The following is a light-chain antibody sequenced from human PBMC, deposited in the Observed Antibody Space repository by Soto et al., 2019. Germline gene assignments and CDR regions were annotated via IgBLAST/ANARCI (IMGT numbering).Light chain of an antibody. Sequence: DIVMTQTPLSLFVTPGQPASISCKSSQSLLHRDGTTYLYWYLQKPGQPRQLLIYEVSNRFSGVPDRCSGSGTVTDFTLKISRVEAEDVGVYYCMQNIQLPSPFTFGPGTKVDIK. J-gene: IGKJ3*01. CDR2: EVS. CDR3: MQNIQLPSPFT. CDR1: QSLLHRDGTTY. V-gene: IGKV2D-29*01.